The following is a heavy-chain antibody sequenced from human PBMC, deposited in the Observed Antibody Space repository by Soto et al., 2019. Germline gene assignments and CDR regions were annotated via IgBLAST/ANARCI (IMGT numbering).Heavy chain of an antibody. CDR1: GYTFTIYS. CDR3: ATELVRPHYYYYYGMDV. CDR2: ISAYNGNT. D-gene: IGHD2-15*01. Sequence: GASVKVSCKASGYTFTIYSITWVRQAPGQRFEWMGWISAYNGNTDYAQKFQGRVTMTTDTSTSTAYMELRSLTSEDTAVYYCATELVRPHYYYYYGMDVWGQGTTVTVSS. V-gene: IGHV1-18*01. J-gene: IGHJ6*02.